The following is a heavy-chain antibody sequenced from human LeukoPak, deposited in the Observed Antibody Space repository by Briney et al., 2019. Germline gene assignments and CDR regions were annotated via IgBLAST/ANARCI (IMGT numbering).Heavy chain of an antibody. J-gene: IGHJ4*02. Sequence: GGSLRLSCAASGSTFSSYAMHWVRQAPGKGLEWVAVISYDGSNKYYADSVKGRFTISRDNSKNTLYLQMNSLRAEDTAVYYCAREGEDCSSTSCYSGYLDYWGQGTLVTVSS. CDR1: GSTFSSYA. CDR3: AREGEDCSSTSCYSGYLDY. V-gene: IGHV3-30-3*01. D-gene: IGHD2-2*02. CDR2: ISYDGSNK.